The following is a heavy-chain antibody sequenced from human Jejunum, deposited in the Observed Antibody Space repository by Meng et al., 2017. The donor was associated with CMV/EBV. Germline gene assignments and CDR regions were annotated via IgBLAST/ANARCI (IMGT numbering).Heavy chain of an antibody. D-gene: IGHD6-19*01. J-gene: IGHJ4*02. V-gene: IGHV3-23*03. Sequence: GFTFSYHDMSWVRQAQGKGLEWVSGIYNDDTTTYFVESVKGRFTISRDNSKNTLYLQVNRLGGEDTALYYCARVARGSGWSYYFDLWGQGTQVTVSS. CDR1: GFTFSYHD. CDR3: ARVARGSGWSYYFDL. CDR2: IYNDDTTT.